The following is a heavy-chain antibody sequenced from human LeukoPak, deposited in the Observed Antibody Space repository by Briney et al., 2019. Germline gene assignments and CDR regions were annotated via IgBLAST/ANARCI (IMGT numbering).Heavy chain of an antibody. D-gene: IGHD6-13*01. V-gene: IGHV4-61*08. CDR1: GGSISSGGYS. CDR2: IYYSGST. Sequence: PSETLSLTCAVSGGSISSGGYSWSWIRQPPGKGLEWIGYIYYSGSTNYNPSLKSRVTISVDTSKNQFSLKLSSVTAADTAVYYCAGTRQLVKFVEWYFDLWGRGTLVTVSS. J-gene: IGHJ2*01. CDR3: AGTRQLVKFVEWYFDL.